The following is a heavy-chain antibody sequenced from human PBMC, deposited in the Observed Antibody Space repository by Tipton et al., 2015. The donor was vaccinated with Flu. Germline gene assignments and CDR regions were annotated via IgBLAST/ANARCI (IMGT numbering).Heavy chain of an antibody. V-gene: IGHV3-23*01. Sequence: SLRLSCAASGFTFSSYAMSWVRQAPGKGLEWVSAISGSGGSTYYADSVKGRFTISRDNSKNTLYLQMNSLRAEDTAVYYCAKTSRNWRIAVAGTWDYWGQGTLVTVSS. J-gene: IGHJ4*02. CDR3: AKTSRNWRIAVAGTWDY. CDR1: GFTFSSYA. D-gene: IGHD6-19*01. CDR2: ISGSGGST.